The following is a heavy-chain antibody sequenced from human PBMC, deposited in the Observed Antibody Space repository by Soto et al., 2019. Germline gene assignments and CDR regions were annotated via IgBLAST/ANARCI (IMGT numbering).Heavy chain of an antibody. V-gene: IGHV4-31*02. CDR2: IYYSGST. J-gene: IGHJ2*01. Sequence: GKGLEWIGYIYYSGSTYYNPSLKRRVTISVDTSKNQFSLKLSSVTAADTAVFFFLAEDGIRGVRSVSAFLLNRSSDL. CDR3: LAEDGIRGVRSVSAFLLNRSSDL. D-gene: IGHD3-10*02.